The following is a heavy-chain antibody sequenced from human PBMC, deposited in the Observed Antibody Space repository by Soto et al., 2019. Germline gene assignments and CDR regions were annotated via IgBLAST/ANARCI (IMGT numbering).Heavy chain of an antibody. V-gene: IGHV3-23*01. CDR1: GFTFSGNA. D-gene: IGHD6-19*01. CDR3: VRDTQWLPRGNFDY. CDR2: ISGSGDRT. Sequence: GGSLRLSCAASGFTFSGNAMSWVRQPPEKGLEWVSSISGSGDRTHYADSVRGRFTISRDNSKSTAYLQMSSLRGEDAALYYCVRDTQWLPRGNFDYWGQGALVTVSS. J-gene: IGHJ4*02.